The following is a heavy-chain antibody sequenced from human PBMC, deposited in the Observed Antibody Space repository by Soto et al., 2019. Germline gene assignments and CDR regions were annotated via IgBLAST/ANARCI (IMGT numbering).Heavy chain of an antibody. CDR3: ATDLAARYWDS. CDR2: IKRQTHGGTA. D-gene: IGHD6-6*01. CDR1: GASVKNTG. V-gene: IGHV3-15*01. Sequence: PCGSLRLGRAACGASVKNTGVAVFFQPPGKGLEWVDRIKRQTHGGTAEYAVPVKGRLSISRDDSENMLYLQMNSLKSVVISVQYCATDLAARYWDSCGPAILVT. J-gene: IGHJ4*02.